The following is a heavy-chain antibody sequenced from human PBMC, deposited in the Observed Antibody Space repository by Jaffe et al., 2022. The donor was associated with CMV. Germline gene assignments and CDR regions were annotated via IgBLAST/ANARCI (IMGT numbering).Heavy chain of an antibody. CDR2: ISGSGGST. D-gene: IGHD4-17*01. J-gene: IGHJ5*02. CDR3: AKPLENYGDYLAFFDP. V-gene: IGHV3-23*01. CDR1: GFTFSSYA. Sequence: EVQLLESGGGLVQPGGSLRLSCAASGFTFSSYAMSWVRQAPGKGLEWVSAISGSGGSTYYADSVKGRFTISRDNSKNTLYLQMNSLRAEDTAVYYCAKPLENYGDYLAFFDPWGQGTLVTVSS.